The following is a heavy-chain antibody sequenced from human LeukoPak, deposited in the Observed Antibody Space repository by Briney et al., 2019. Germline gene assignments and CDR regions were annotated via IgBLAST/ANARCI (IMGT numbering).Heavy chain of an antibody. CDR1: GYTFTGYY. D-gene: IGHD2-21*02. CDR2: INPNSGGT. V-gene: IGHV1-2*06. CDR3: ARVRESGLLFRL. J-gene: IGHJ4*02. Sequence: ASVKVSCKASGYTFTGYYMHWVRQAPGQGLEWMGRINPNSGGTNYAQKFQGRVTMTRDTSISTAYMELNRLRSDDTAVYNCARVRESGLLFRLWGQGTLVTVSS.